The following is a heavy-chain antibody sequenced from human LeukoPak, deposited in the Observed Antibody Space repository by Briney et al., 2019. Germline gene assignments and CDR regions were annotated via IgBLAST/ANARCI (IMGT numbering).Heavy chain of an antibody. D-gene: IGHD6-13*01. CDR1: GYTFTGYY. V-gene: IGHV1-2*02. Sequence: GASVKVSCKASGYTFTGYYMHWVRQAPGQGLEWMGWINPNSGGTNYAQKFQGRVTMTRDTSISTAYMELSRLRSDDTAVYYCARDHRTSSWYYFDYWGQGTLVTVSS. J-gene: IGHJ4*02. CDR3: ARDHRTSSWYYFDY. CDR2: INPNSGGT.